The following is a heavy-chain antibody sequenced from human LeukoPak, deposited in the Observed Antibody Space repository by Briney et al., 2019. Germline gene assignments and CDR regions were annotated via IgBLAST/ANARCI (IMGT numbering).Heavy chain of an antibody. J-gene: IGHJ4*02. V-gene: IGHV4-34*01. CDR3: ARALNPLPGTYYFDY. CDR1: GGSFSGYY. Sequence: SETLSLTCAVYGGSFSGYYWSWIRQPPGKGLEWIGEINHSGSTNYNPSLKSRVTISVDTSKNQFSLKLSSVTAADTAVYYCARALNPLPGTYYFDYWGQGTLVTVSS. CDR2: INHSGST. D-gene: IGHD2-15*01.